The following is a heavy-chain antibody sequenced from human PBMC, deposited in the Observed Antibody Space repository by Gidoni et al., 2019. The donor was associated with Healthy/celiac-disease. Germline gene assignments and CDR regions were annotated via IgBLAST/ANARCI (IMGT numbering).Heavy chain of an antibody. J-gene: IGHJ6*02. V-gene: IGHV3-73*02. CDR2: IRSKANSYAT. CDR1: GFTFSGSA. Sequence: EVQLVESGGCLVQPGGSLKLSCAASGFTFSGSAMHWVRQASGKGLEWVGRIRSKANSYATAYAASVKGRFTISRDDSKNTAYLQMNSLKTEDTAVYYCTRLREIYGMDVWGQGTTVTVSS. CDR3: TRLREIYGMDV.